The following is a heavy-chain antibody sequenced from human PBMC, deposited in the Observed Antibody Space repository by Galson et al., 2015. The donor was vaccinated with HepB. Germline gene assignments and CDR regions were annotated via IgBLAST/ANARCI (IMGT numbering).Heavy chain of an antibody. V-gene: IGHV2-5*01. CDR1: GFSLATSGAG. CDR2: IYWNDDK. J-gene: IGHJ4*02. CDR3: ARDPFQYRSSFDY. Sequence: PALVKPTQTLTLTCTFSGFSLATSGAGVGWIRQPPGKALEWLALIYWNDDKRYSPSLETRLTISKDAPKKQVVLTMTNVDAADTATYYCARDPFQYRSSFDYWGLGTQVTVSS. D-gene: IGHD6-6*01.